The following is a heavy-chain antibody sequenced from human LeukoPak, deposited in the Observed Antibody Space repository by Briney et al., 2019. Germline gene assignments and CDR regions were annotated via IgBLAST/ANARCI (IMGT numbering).Heavy chain of an antibody. Sequence: ASVKVSCKASGYTFIGYYMHWVRQAPGQGLEWMGWINPNSGNTGYAQKFQGRVTITRNTSISTAYMELSSLRSEDTAVYYCARGTWYDILTGYFRTDNWFDPWGQGTLVTVSS. CDR3: ARGTWYDILTGYFRTDNWFDP. CDR2: INPNSGNT. D-gene: IGHD3-9*01. CDR1: GYTFIGYY. V-gene: IGHV1-8*03. J-gene: IGHJ5*02.